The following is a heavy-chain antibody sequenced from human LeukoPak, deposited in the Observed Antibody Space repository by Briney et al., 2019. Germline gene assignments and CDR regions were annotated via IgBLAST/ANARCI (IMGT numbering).Heavy chain of an antibody. J-gene: IGHJ4*02. V-gene: IGHV3-30-3*01. CDR3: ARDWGTLNSAAAGYFDY. CDR1: GFTFSTYA. Sequence: TGGSLRLSCAASGFTFSTYAMNWVRQAPGKGLEWVAVISYDGSNKYYADSVKGRFTISRDNSKNTLYLQMNSLRAEDTAVYYCARDWGTLNSAAAGYFDYWGQGTLVTVSS. CDR2: ISYDGSNK. D-gene: IGHD6-13*01.